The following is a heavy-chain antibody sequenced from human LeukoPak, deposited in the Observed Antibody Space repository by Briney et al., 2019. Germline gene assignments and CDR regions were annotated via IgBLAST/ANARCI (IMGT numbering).Heavy chain of an antibody. CDR3: ARERIFGRGWFDP. CDR1: GYTFTGYY. D-gene: IGHD2-15*01. CDR2: INPNSGGT. J-gene: IGHJ5*02. V-gene: IGHV1-2*02. Sequence: ASVKVSCKASGYTFTGYYMHWVRQAPGQGLEWMGWINPNSGGTNYAQKFQGRVTMTRDTSISTAYVELSRLRSDDTAVYYCARERIFGRGWFDPWGQGTLVTVSS.